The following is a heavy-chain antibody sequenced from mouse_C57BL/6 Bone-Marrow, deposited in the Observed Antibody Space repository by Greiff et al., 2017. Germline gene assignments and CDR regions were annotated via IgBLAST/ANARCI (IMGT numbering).Heavy chain of an antibody. D-gene: IGHD2-12*01. CDR2: IYPRDGST. J-gene: IGHJ3*01. Sequence: QVQLQQSGPELVKPGASVKLSCKASGYTFTSYDINWVKPRPGQGLEWIGWIYPRDGSTTYNEKFKGKATLTVDTSSSTAYMELHSLTSEDSAVYYCGRRERRVWFAYWGQGTLGTVSA. CDR3: GRRERRVWFAY. V-gene: IGHV1-85*01. CDR1: GYTFTSYD.